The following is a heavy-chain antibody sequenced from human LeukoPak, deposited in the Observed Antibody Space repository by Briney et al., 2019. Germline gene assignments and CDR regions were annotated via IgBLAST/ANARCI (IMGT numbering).Heavy chain of an antibody. J-gene: IGHJ3*02. V-gene: IGHV1-18*01. CDR3: ARGASCCRIGYPPNDAFDI. CDR1: GYTFTSYG. CDR2: ISAYNGNT. D-gene: IGHD2-2*01. Sequence: GASVKVSCKASGYTFTSYGISWVRQAPGQGLEWMGWISAYNGNTNYAQKLQGRVTMTTDTSTSTAYMELRSLRSDDTAVYYCARGASCCRIGYPPNDAFDIWGQGTMVTVSS.